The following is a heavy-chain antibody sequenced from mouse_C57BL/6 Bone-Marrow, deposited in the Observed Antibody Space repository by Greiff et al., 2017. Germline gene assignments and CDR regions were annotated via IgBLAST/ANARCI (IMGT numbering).Heavy chain of an antibody. V-gene: IGHV8-8*01. J-gene: IGHJ3*01. Sequence: QVTLKASGPGILQPSQTLSLTCSFSGFSLRTFGMGVGWIRQPSGQGLEWLAHIWWDDDTYYNPALKSRLTLSKDHSKNQVFLKIANVDTADTATYYCARMGGYPGTWCAFWGQGTLVTVSA. D-gene: IGHD2-2*01. CDR1: GFSLRTFGMG. CDR2: IWWDDDT. CDR3: ARMGGYPGTWCAF.